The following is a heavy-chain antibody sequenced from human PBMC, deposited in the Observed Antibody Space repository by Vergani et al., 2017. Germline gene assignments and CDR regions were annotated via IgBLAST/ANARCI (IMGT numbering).Heavy chain of an antibody. Sequence: QLQLQESGPGLVKPSETLSLTCTVSGGPISSSSYYWGWIRQPPGKGLEWIGSIYYSGSTYYNPSLKSRVTISVDTSKNQSSLKLSSVTAADTAVYYCARHITSRIAVAGTGFDYWGQGTLVTVSS. CDR2: IYYSGST. V-gene: IGHV4-39*01. CDR1: GGPISSSSYY. J-gene: IGHJ4*02. CDR3: ARHITSRIAVAGTGFDY. D-gene: IGHD6-19*01.